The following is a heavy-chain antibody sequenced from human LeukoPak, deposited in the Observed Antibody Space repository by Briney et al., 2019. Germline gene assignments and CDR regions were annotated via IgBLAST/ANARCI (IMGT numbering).Heavy chain of an antibody. CDR3: ARVVWVSDGMDV. CDR2: IYYSGST. CDR1: GGSISSYY. V-gene: IGHV4-59*01. J-gene: IGHJ6*02. Sequence: PSETLSLTCTVSGGSISSYYWSWIRQPPGKGLERIGYIYYSGSTNYNPSLKSRVTISVDTSKNQFSLKLSSVTAADTAVYYCARVVWVSDGMDVWGQGTTVTVSS. D-gene: IGHD3-16*01.